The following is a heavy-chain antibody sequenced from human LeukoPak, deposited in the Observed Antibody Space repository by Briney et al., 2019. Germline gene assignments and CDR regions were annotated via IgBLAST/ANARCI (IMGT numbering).Heavy chain of an antibody. Sequence: SVKVSCKASGGTFSSYAISWVRQAPGQGLEWMGRIIPILGIANYAQKFQGRVTITADKSTSTAYMELRSLRSDDTAVYYCARVPPDSSGYYVYYFDYWGQGTLVTVSS. CDR3: ARVPPDSSGYYVYYFDY. CDR1: GGTFSSYA. CDR2: IIPILGIA. J-gene: IGHJ4*02. V-gene: IGHV1-69*04. D-gene: IGHD3-22*01.